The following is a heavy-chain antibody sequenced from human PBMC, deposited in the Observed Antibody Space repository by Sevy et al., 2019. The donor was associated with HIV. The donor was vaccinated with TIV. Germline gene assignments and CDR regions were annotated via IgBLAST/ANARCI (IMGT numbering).Heavy chain of an antibody. J-gene: IGHJ6*02. CDR2: IYYSGST. V-gene: IGHV4-59*01. CDR1: GDSISSYY. D-gene: IGHD3-3*01. Sequence: SETLSLTCTVSGDSISSYYWSWIRQPPGKGLEWIGYIYYSGSTNYNPSLKSRVTISVDTSKNQFSLKLSSVTAADTAVYYCARGYDFWSARAGGMDVWGQGTTVTVSS. CDR3: ARGYDFWSARAGGMDV.